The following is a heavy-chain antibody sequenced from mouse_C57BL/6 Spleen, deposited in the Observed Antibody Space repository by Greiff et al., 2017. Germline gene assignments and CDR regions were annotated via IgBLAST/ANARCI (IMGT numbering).Heavy chain of an antibody. CDR3: ARSYSNYVGYAMDY. D-gene: IGHD2-5*01. Sequence: VQLQQSGPELVKPGASVKISCKASGYSFTGYYMNWVKQSPEKSLEWIGEINPSTGGTTYNQKFKAKATLTVDKSSSTAYMQLKSLTSEDSAVYYGARSYSNYVGYAMDYWGQGTSVTVSS. CDR2: INPSTGGT. V-gene: IGHV1-42*01. CDR1: GYSFTGYY. J-gene: IGHJ4*01.